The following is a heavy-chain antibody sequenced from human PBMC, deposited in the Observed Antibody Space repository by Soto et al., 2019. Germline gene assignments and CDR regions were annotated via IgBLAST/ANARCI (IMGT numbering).Heavy chain of an antibody. V-gene: IGHV4-31*03. CDR3: ARGKNWFDP. CDR1: GGSISSGGYH. Sequence: LSLTCTVSGGSISSGGYHWSWIRQHPGKGLEWIGYIYYSGSTYYNPSLKSRVTISVDTSKNQFSLKLSSVTAADTAVYYCARGKNWFDPWGQGTRVTVS. CDR2: IYYSGST. J-gene: IGHJ5*02.